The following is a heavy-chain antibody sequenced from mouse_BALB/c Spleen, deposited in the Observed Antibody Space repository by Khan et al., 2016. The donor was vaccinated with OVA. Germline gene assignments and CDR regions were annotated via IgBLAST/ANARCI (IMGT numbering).Heavy chain of an antibody. CDR3: AREGDDCGLAY. CDR2: ISNRGSTT. CDR1: GFTFSDYY. V-gene: IGHV5-12*02. Sequence: EVELVESGGGLVQPGGSLKLSCATSGFTFSDYYMYWVRQTPEKRLEWVAYISNRGSTTYYPDTLRGRFTISRDNAQNTLYLQMSRLKSEDSAIYYGAREGDDCGLAYWGQGTLVTVSS. J-gene: IGHJ3*01. D-gene: IGHD2-4*01.